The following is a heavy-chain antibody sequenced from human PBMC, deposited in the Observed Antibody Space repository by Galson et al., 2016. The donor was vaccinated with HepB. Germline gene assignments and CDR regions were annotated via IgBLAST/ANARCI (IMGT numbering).Heavy chain of an antibody. D-gene: IGHD7-27*01. V-gene: IGHV3-72*01. CDR2: SRDKTQSYTT. Sequence: SLRLSCAASGFIVSTNYMNWVRQAPGKGLEWVGRSRDKTQSYTTSYAASVKGRFTISRDNAKNTLYLQMNSLKTEDTAVYYCTRGRDKTLGTPPFDYWGQGALVTVSS. J-gene: IGHJ4*02. CDR3: TRGRDKTLGTPPFDY. CDR1: GFIVSTNY.